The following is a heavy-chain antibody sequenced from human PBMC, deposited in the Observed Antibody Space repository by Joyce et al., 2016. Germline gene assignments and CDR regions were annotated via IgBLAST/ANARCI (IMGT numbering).Heavy chain of an antibody. CDR3: ARRSQDDYWTGVRWYFDL. Sequence: QLQLQESGPGLVRPSETLSVTCPVPGGPVSSPTQYGGWIRQPPGKGLEWIGSVYYSGSDYHNPSLNSRVTISVDTSKNQFSLKLTSVTAADTAVYFCARRSQDDYWTGVRWYFDLWGRGTLVTVSS. CDR1: GGPVSSPTQY. D-gene: IGHD3/OR15-3a*01. J-gene: IGHJ2*01. V-gene: IGHV4-39*01. CDR2: VYYSGSD.